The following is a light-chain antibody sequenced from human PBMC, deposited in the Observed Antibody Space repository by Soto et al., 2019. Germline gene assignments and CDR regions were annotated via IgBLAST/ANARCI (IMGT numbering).Light chain of an antibody. CDR3: QHYNNWPRT. J-gene: IGKJ1*01. CDR2: GAS. Sequence: EIVMTQSPATLSVSPGERATLSCRASQSVSSNLAWYQQKPAQAPRLLFFGASTRATGIPARFSGSGSGTEFTLTISSLESEDFAVYYCQHYNNWPRTFGQGTKVEIK. CDR1: QSVSSN. V-gene: IGKV3-15*01.